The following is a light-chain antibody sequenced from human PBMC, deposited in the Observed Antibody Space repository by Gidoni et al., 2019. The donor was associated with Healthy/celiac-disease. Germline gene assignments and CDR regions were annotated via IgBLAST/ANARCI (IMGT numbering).Light chain of an antibody. Sequence: SYDLTQPPSVSVSPGQTASITCSGDKLGDKYACWYQQKPGQSPLLVIYQNTMRPSGIPERFSGSNSGNTAALTISGAQAMEEADYDCQAWDSSTVVFGGGTKLTVL. CDR1: KLGDKY. J-gene: IGLJ2*01. CDR2: QNT. CDR3: QAWDSSTVV. V-gene: IGLV3-1*01.